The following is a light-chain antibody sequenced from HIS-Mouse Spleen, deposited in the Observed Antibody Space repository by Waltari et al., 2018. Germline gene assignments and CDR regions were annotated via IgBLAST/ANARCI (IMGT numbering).Light chain of an antibody. J-gene: IGLJ2*01. CDR3: QSYDSSNQV. CDR2: EDN. CDR1: SSRIPSHY. V-gene: IGLV6-57*02. Sequence: FLLTQPHSVSESPVKTVTISCTGSSSRIPSHYVRWYQQRPGIAPTTVVYEDNQSPSGVPDRFSGSIDSSSNSASLTISGLKTEDEADYYCQSYDSSNQVFGGGTKLTVL.